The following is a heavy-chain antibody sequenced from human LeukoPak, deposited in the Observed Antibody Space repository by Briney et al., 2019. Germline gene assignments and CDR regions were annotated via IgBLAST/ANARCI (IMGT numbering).Heavy chain of an antibody. V-gene: IGHV3-48*03. CDR2: ISSSGSTI. D-gene: IGHD2-15*01. CDR3: APRVVGSAPFDY. Sequence: GSLRLSCAASGFTFSSYEMNWVRQAPGKGLEGVSYISSSGSTIYYADSVKGRFNISRDNAKNSLYLQMNNLRGEDTAVYYCAPRVVGSAPFDYWGQGTLVTASS. J-gene: IGHJ4*02. CDR1: GFTFSSYE.